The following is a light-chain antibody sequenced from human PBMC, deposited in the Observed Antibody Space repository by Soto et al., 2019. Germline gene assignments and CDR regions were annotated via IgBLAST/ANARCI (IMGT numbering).Light chain of an antibody. CDR3: QQYGSSPPFT. V-gene: IGKV3-20*01. J-gene: IGKJ2*01. CDR2: GAS. CDR1: QSVSSNY. Sequence: EIVLTQSPGTLSLSPGERANLSCRASQSVSSNYLAWYQQKPGQAPRLLFYGASNRATGIPDRFSGSGSGTGFTLTISRLEPEDFAVYFCQQYGSSPPFTFGQGTKVEIK.